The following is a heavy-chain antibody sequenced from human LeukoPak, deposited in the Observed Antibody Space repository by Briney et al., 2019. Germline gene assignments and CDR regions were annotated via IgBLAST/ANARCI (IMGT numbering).Heavy chain of an antibody. J-gene: IGHJ1*01. D-gene: IGHD1-1*01. CDR1: GFTFSDYS. V-gene: IGHV3-21*01. Sequence: NPGGSLRLSCAASGFTFSDYSMNWVRQAPGKGLEWVSSISRSSRHVYYAGSVKGRFTISRDNAKNSLYLQMNSLRAEDMAVYFCVRDLMGSGSTTAYLHHWGQSTLVTVSS. CDR2: ISRSSRHV. CDR3: VRDLMGSGSTTAYLHH.